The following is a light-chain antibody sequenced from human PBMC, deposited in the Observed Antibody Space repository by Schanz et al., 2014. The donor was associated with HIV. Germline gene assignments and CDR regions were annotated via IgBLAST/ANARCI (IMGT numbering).Light chain of an antibody. Sequence: QSALTQPASVSGSPGQSITISCTGTSSDVGGYNYVSWYQQNPGKAPKLIMYDVSRRPSGVSHRFSGSKSDITASLTISGLQAEDEGDYYCSSLSTSGAPLFGTGTKLTVL. CDR3: SSLSTSGAPL. CDR1: SSDVGGYNY. CDR2: DVS. V-gene: IGLV2-14*03. J-gene: IGLJ1*01.